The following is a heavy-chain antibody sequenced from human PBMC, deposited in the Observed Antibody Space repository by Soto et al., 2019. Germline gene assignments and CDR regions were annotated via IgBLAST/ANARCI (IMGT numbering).Heavy chain of an antibody. D-gene: IGHD3-10*01. V-gene: IGHV3-7*01. Sequence: GGSLRLSCAASGFTFSSYWMSWVRQAPGKGLEWVANIKQDGSEKYYVDSVKGRFTISRDNAKNSLYLQMNSLRAEDTAVYYCAKSIPMARGVIISPYYYYCMDVWGQGTTVTVSS. CDR1: GFTFSSYW. CDR3: AKSIPMARGVIISPYYYYCMDV. J-gene: IGHJ6*02. CDR2: IKQDGSEK.